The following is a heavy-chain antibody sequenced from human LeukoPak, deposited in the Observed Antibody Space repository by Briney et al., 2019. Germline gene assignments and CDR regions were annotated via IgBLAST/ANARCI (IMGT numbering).Heavy chain of an antibody. J-gene: IGHJ5*02. D-gene: IGHD2-2*01. CDR2: ISSSGSYI. Sequence: PGGSLRLSCAASGFTFSSYSINWVRQAPGKGLEWVSSISSSGSYIYYADSLKDRFTISRDNAKNSLYLQMNSLRAEDTAVYYCARGDTSSTNTWFDPWGQGTLVTVSS. CDR3: ARGDTSSTNTWFDP. V-gene: IGHV3-21*01. CDR1: GFTFSSYS.